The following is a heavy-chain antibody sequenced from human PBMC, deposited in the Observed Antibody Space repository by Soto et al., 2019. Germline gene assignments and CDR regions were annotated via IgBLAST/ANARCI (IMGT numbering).Heavy chain of an antibody. J-gene: IGHJ4*02. V-gene: IGHV4-30-4*01. CDR1: GGSVDRGDYY. Sequence: PSETLSLTCTVSGGSVDRGDYYWTWIRQPPGKGLEWIAYVSSYRGATYYNPSLKSRLTISVDRSKNQFSLQMTSVTAADTAVYYCAKNLPRTGRFDYWGQGTLVTVSS. CDR3: AKNLPRTGRFDY. CDR2: VSSYRGAT.